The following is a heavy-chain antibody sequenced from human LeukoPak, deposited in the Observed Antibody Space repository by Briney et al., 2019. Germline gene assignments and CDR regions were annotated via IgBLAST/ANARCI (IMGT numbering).Heavy chain of an antibody. D-gene: IGHD3-16*02. CDR1: GYTFTSYG. CDR3: ARDQNRRCNWFDP. V-gene: IGHV1-18*01. Sequence: ASAKVSCKASGYTFTSYGVSWVRQAPGQGLEWMGWISAYNGNTNYAQKLQGRVTMTTDTSTSTAYMELRSLRSDDTAVYYCARDQNRRCNWFDPWGQGTLVTVSS. J-gene: IGHJ5*02. CDR2: ISAYNGNT.